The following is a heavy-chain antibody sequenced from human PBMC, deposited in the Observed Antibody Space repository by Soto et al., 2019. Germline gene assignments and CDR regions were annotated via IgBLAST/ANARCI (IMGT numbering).Heavy chain of an antibody. J-gene: IGHJ4*02. Sequence: SETLSLTGTVARGANSSSYWSWIRQPPGKGLEWIGHIYYSGNTNYNPSLKSRFTISVDTPKHQFSLKWRSVTAADSALYYCASNPTVGPYSFGFCGQGTLVSV. CDR3: ASNPTVGPYSFGF. V-gene: IGHV4-59*01. CDR2: IYYSGNT. CDR1: RGANSSSY. D-gene: IGHD3-16*01.